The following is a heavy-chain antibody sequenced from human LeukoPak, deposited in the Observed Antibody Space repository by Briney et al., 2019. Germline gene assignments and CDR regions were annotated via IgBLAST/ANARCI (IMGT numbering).Heavy chain of an antibody. J-gene: IGHJ4*02. V-gene: IGHV3-21*01. CDR3: ARDLYYGSGTPPYSFDY. D-gene: IGHD3-10*01. CDR2: ISSSSSYM. CDR1: GFTFSSYT. Sequence: GGSLRLSCVASGFTFSSYTMSWVRQAPGKGLEWVSCISSSSSYMYYGDTLKGRFTISRDNAKNSLYLQMNSLRAEDTAVYYCARDLYYGSGTPPYSFDYWGQGTLVTVSS.